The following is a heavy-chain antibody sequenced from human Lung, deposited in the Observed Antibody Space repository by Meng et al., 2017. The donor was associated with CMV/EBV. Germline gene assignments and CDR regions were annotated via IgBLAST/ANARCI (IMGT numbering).Heavy chain of an antibody. D-gene: IGHD6-19*01. J-gene: IGHJ4*02. Sequence: GGSLRLSCAASGFNFSIYTMTWVRQAPGKGLEWVAGITGGGDTTYYADSVKGRFTISRDNSKNTLYLQMNSLRVEDTAVFYCVKGGWVEDWGQGTVVTVSS. V-gene: IGHV3-23*01. CDR2: ITGGGDTT. CDR1: GFNFSIYT. CDR3: VKGGWVED.